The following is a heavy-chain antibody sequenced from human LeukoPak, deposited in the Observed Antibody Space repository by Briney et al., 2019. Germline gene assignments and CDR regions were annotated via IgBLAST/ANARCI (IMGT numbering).Heavy chain of an antibody. J-gene: IGHJ3*02. Sequence: GGSLRLSCAASGFTFSSYAMHEVRQAPGKGLEGVAVISYDGSKKYYADSVKGRFTISRDNSKNTRYLQMNSLRAENTAGYYSARDRTDEAIDIWGQGTMGTVSS. CDR1: GFTFSSYA. CDR2: ISYDGSKK. D-gene: IGHD2-2*01. V-gene: IGHV3-30*04. CDR3: ARDRTDEAIDI.